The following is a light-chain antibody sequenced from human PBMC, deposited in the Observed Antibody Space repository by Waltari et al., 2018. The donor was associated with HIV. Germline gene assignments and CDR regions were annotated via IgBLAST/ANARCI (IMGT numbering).Light chain of an antibody. V-gene: IGLV1-40*01. CDR1: SSNTGAGYH. J-gene: IGLJ3*02. CDR3: QSYDSSVSAWV. CDR2: RNN. Sequence: QPVLTQPSSVSEAPGQRVTISCTGGSSNTGAGYHVNWYQQLPGSVPKLLIYRNNKRPSGVPDRFSGFKSGTSASLVSTGLRAEDEADYYCQSYDSSVSAWVFVGWTKLTVL.